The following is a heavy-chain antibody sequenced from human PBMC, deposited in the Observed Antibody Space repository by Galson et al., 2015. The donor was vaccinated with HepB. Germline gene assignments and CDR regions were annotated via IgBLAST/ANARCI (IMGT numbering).Heavy chain of an antibody. CDR1: GFIFSSYW. CDR3: ARARVDCSGGSCYSVAFDY. D-gene: IGHD2-15*01. Sequence: SLRLSCAASGFIFSSYWMSWVRQAPGKGLEWVASIKEDGSEKYYVDSVQGRFTISRDNAKNSLYLQMNSLRAEDTAVYYCARARVDCSGGSCYSVAFDYWGQGTLVTVSS. J-gene: IGHJ4*02. V-gene: IGHV3-7*03. CDR2: IKEDGSEK.